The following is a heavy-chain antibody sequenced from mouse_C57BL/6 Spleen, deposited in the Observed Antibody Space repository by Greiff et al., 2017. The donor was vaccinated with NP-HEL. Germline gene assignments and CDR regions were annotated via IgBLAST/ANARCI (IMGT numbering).Heavy chain of an antibody. CDR3: ARSLDSSGYDYAMDY. CDR2: INPSTGGT. D-gene: IGHD3-2*02. J-gene: IGHJ4*01. CDR1: GYSFTGYY. V-gene: IGHV1-42*01. Sequence: EVKLQESGPELVKPGASVKISCKASGYSFTGYYMNWVKQSPEKSLEWIGEINPSTGGTTYNQKFKAKATLTVDKSSSTAYMQLKSLTSEDSAVYYCARSLDSSGYDYAMDYWGQGTSVTVSS.